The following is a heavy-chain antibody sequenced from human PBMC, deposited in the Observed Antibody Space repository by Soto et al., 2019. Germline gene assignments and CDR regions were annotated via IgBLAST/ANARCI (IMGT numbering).Heavy chain of an antibody. Sequence: TGGSLRLSCAASGFTFSNAWMSWVRQAPGKGLEWVGRIKSKTDGGTTDYAAPVKGRFTISRDDSKNTLYLQMNSLKTEDTAVYYCTTGFVVVVPAAIGYWGQGTLVTVSS. CDR1: GFTFSNAW. CDR2: IKSKTDGGTT. J-gene: IGHJ4*02. CDR3: TTGFVVVVPAAIGY. V-gene: IGHV3-15*01. D-gene: IGHD2-2*02.